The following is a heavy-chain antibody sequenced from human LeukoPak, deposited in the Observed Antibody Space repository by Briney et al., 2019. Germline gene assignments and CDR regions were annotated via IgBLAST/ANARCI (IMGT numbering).Heavy chain of an antibody. CDR1: GFTFDDYA. CDR2: ISWNSGSI. V-gene: IGHV3-9*01. J-gene: IGHJ4*02. Sequence: GRSLRLSCAASGFTFDDYAMHWVRHAPGKGLEWVSGISWNSGSIGYADSVKGRFTISRDNAKNSLYLQMNSLRAEDTALYYCAKDAEAVASYSDYWGQGTLVTVSS. CDR3: AKDAEAVASYSDY. D-gene: IGHD6-19*01.